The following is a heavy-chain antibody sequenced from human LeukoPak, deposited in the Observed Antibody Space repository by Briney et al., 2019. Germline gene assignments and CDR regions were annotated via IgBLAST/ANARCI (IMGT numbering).Heavy chain of an antibody. V-gene: IGHV3-30-3*01. J-gene: IGHJ4*02. CDR1: GFTFINYA. Sequence: GRSLRLSCEASGFTFINYAMDWVRQAPGKGLEWVALISYDGSDKYYADSVKGRFTISRDNSKNTLYLQMNSLRTEDTAVYYCAARPGGGLIDYWGQGTLVTVSS. CDR2: ISYDGSDK. CDR3: AARPGGGLIDY. D-gene: IGHD2-15*01.